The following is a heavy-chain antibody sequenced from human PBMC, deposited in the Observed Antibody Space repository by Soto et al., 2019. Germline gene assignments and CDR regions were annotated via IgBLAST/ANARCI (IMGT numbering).Heavy chain of an antibody. Sequence: QVQLVQSGAEVKKPGASVTVSCKASGYTFTSYAITWVRQAPGQGLEWMGWISAYNGNTNYAQKLQDRVTMTTDTSTITSYMELRSLRSDDTAHDYSASDGTPPDYWGHGTLVTVSS. V-gene: IGHV1-18*01. CDR1: GYTFTSYA. J-gene: IGHJ4*01. CDR2: ISAYNGNT. CDR3: ASDGTPPDY.